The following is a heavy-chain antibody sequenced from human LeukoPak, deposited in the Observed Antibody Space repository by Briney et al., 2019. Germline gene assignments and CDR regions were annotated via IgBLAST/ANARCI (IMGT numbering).Heavy chain of an antibody. CDR1: GGSISSSNW. J-gene: IGHJ5*02. Sequence: SETLSLTCAVSGGSISSSNWWSWVRQPPGKGLEWIGEIYHSGSTNYNPSLKSRVTMSLDRSKNQFSLKLSSVTAADTAVYYCARASYYYDTSDTNWFDPWGQGTLVTVSS. CDR2: IYHSGST. D-gene: IGHD3-22*01. CDR3: ARASYYYDTSDTNWFDP. V-gene: IGHV4-4*02.